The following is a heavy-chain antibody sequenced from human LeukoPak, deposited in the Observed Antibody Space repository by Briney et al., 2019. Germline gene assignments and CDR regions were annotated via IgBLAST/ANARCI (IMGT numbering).Heavy chain of an antibody. J-gene: IGHJ4*02. CDR1: GYTFTGYY. D-gene: IGHD6-19*01. CDR3: ARGPGAVAGTGYFDY. V-gene: IGHV1-2*04. CDR2: INPNSGGT. Sequence: GASVKVSCKASGYTFTGYYMHWVRQAPGQGLEWMGWINPNSGGTNYAQKFQGWVTMTRDTSISTAYMELSRLRSDDTAVYYCARGPGAVAGTGYFDYWGQGTLVTVSS.